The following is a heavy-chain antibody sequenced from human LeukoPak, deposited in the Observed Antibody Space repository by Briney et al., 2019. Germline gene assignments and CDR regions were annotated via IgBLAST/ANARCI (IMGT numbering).Heavy chain of an antibody. D-gene: IGHD3-16*01. CDR1: VLTFTNYG. Sequence: HPGRSLTLFCAVSVLTFTNYGMHWVRQAPGKGLGWVAIVSYDGTDKFHADSVKGRFSIFRDYHNSAVFMQDSSMSVEDAAVYYCARGPTLREILDYWVQGTLVTVSS. CDR3: ARGPTLREILDY. J-gene: IGHJ4*02. CDR2: VSYDGTDK. V-gene: IGHV3-33*05.